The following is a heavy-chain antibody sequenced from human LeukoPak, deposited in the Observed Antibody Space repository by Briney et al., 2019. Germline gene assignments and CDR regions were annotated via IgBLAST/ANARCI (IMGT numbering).Heavy chain of an antibody. CDR1: GYTFTGYY. CDR3: ARDPREGCIGNWFDP. CDR2: INPNSGGT. Sequence: ASVKVSCKASGYTFTGYYMHWVRQAPGQGLEWMGWINPNSGGTNYAQKFQGRVTMTRDTSISTAYMELSRLRSDDTAVYYCARDPREGCIGNWFDPWGQGTLVTVSS. J-gene: IGHJ5*02. D-gene: IGHD2-15*01. V-gene: IGHV1-2*02.